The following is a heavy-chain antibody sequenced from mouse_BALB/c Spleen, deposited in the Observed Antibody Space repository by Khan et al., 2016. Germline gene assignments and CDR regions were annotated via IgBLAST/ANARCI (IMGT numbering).Heavy chain of an antibody. Sequence: QVRLQQSGAELMKPGASVKISCKATGYTFSNYWIEWVKQRPGHGLEWIGDILPGSGYSNSNEKFKGKATFTADVSSNTAYMQLISLTSEDSAVYFCARAWYSMDYWGQGTSVTVSS. CDR2: ILPGSGYS. V-gene: IGHV1-9*01. CDR1: GYTFSNYW. J-gene: IGHJ4*01. CDR3: ARAWYSMDY.